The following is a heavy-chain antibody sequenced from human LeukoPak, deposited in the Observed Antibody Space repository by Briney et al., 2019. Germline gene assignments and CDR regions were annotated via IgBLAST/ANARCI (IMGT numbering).Heavy chain of an antibody. D-gene: IGHD3-22*01. J-gene: IGHJ5*01. CDR2: ISVYNGNT. V-gene: IGHV1-18*01. CDR3: ARDKAFLGYYDTSGYFQQWFDS. CDR1: GYTFTSYG. Sequence: ASVKVSCKASGYTFTSYGISWVRQAPGQGLEWMGWISVYNGNTNYAQKLQGRLTMTTDTSTSTAYMELRSLRSDDAAVYYCARDKAFLGYYDTSGYFQQWFDSWGQGTLVTVSS.